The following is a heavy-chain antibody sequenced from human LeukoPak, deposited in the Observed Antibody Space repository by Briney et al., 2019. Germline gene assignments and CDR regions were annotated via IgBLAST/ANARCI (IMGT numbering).Heavy chain of an antibody. J-gene: IGHJ4*02. D-gene: IGHD6-19*01. CDR3: AKESVAGTFFDY. V-gene: IGHV3-48*03. Sequence: GGSLRLSCAASGFTFSSYEMNWVRQAPGKGLEWVSYISSSGSTIYYADSVKGRFTISGDNAKNSLYLQMNSLRAEDTAVYYCAKESVAGTFFDYWGQGTLVTVSS. CDR1: GFTFSSYE. CDR2: ISSSGSTI.